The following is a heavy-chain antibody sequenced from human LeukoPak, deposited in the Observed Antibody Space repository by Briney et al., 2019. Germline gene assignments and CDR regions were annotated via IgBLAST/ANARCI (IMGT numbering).Heavy chain of an antibody. Sequence: SETLSLTCTVSGGSISSGGYSWSWIRQPPGKGLEWIGYIYYSGSTYYNPSLKSQVTISVDTSKNQFSLKLSSVTAADTAVYYCARDGRYYYAFDIWGQGTMVTVSS. V-gene: IGHV4-30-4*07. J-gene: IGHJ3*02. D-gene: IGHD1-26*01. CDR2: IYYSGST. CDR1: GGSISSGGYS. CDR3: ARDGRYYYAFDI.